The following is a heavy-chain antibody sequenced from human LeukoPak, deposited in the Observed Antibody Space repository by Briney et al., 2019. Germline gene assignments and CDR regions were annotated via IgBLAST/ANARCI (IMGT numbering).Heavy chain of an antibody. Sequence: GESLKISGKGSGYSFTSYWIGWVRQMPGKGLEWMGIIYPGDSDTRYSPSFQGQVTISDDKSISTAYLQWSSLKASDTAMYYCARVGDILTGYSVPNWFDPWGQGTLVTVSS. CDR2: IYPGDSDT. V-gene: IGHV5-51*01. CDR1: GYSFTSYW. CDR3: ARVGDILTGYSVPNWFDP. J-gene: IGHJ5*02. D-gene: IGHD3-9*01.